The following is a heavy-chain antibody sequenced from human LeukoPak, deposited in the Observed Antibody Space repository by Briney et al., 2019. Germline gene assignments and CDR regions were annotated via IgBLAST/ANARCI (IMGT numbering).Heavy chain of an antibody. V-gene: IGHV4-34*01. CDR3: AGKHPGVAADTSWMADYWYFDL. CDR1: GGSFSGYY. CDR2: INHSGST. D-gene: IGHD6-13*01. J-gene: IGHJ2*01. Sequence: PSETLSLTCAVYGGSFSGYYWSWIRQPPGKGLEWIGEINHSGSTNYNPSLKSRVTISVDTSKNQFSLKLSSVTAADTAVYYCAGKHPGVAADTSWMADYWYFDLWGRGTLVAVSS.